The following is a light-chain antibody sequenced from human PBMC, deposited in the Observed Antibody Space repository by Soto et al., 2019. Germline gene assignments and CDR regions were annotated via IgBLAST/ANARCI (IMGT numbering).Light chain of an antibody. CDR1: LSVSVY. CDR3: LQHNTYPWT. V-gene: IGKV3D-15*01. J-gene: IGKJ1*01. Sequence: EIVMTQSPATLSVSPGERATLSCRTSLSVSVYLDWYQQKPGQAPRLLISDASNRATGIPARFSGSGSGTEFTLTISSLQPEDFATYYCLQHNTYPWTFGQVTKGDIK. CDR2: DAS.